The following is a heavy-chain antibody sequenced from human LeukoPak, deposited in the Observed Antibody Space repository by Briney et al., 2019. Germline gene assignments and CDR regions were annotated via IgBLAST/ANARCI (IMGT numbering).Heavy chain of an antibody. CDR2: INHSGST. D-gene: IGHD4-23*01. Sequence: SETLSLTCAVYGGSFSGYYWSWIRQPPGKGLEWIGEINHSGSTNYNPSLKSRVTISVDTSKNQFSLKLSSVTAADTAVYYCARDYGGSSGWFDPWGQGTLVTVSS. CDR1: GGSFSGYY. J-gene: IGHJ5*02. CDR3: ARDYGGSSGWFDP. V-gene: IGHV4-34*01.